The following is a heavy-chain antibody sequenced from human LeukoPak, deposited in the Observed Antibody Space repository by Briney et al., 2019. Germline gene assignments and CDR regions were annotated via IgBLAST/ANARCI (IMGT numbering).Heavy chain of an antibody. CDR1: GGSIISNY. V-gene: IGHV4-4*07. Sequence: SETLSLTCTVSGGSIISNYWSWIRQSAGTGLEWIGRIYGSGITDYNPSLKSRVTMSLDTSRTQFSVLLTPVTAADTAVYYCARLKFYDSTGYSPGYYMDVWGKGTTVSVFS. CDR3: ARLKFYDSTGYSPGYYMDV. CDR2: IYGSGIT. J-gene: IGHJ6*03. D-gene: IGHD3-22*01.